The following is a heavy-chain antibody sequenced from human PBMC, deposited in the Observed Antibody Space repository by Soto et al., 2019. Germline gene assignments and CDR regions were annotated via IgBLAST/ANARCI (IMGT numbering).Heavy chain of an antibody. CDR2: IKSKTDGGTT. CDR1: GFTFSNAW. J-gene: IGHJ6*03. V-gene: IGHV3-15*01. D-gene: IGHD2-2*01. Sequence: GGSLRLSCAASGFTFSNAWMSWVRQAPGKGLEWVGRIKSKTDGGTTDYAAPVKGRFTISRDDSKNTLYLQMNSLKTEDTAVYYCTTGGVVPARFENYYYYYMDVWGKGTTVIVSS. CDR3: TTGGVVPARFENYYYYYMDV.